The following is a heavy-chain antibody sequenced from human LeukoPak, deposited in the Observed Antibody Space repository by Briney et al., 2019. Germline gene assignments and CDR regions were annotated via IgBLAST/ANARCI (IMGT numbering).Heavy chain of an antibody. CDR1: GFTFSSYS. CDR2: ISSSSSYI. J-gene: IGHJ4*02. V-gene: IGHV3-21*04. D-gene: IGHD2-15*01. Sequence: GGSLRLSCAASGFTFSSYSMNWVRQAPGKGLEWVSSISSSSSYIYYADSVKGRFTISRDNSKNTLYLQMNSLRAEDTAVYYCAKEGCSGGNCYDHFDYWGQGSLVTVSS. CDR3: AKEGCSGGNCYDHFDY.